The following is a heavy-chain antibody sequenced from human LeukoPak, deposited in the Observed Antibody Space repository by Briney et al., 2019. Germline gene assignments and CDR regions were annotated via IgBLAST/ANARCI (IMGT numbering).Heavy chain of an antibody. CDR3: ATSGYDTSPEY. Sequence: PSETLSLTCTVSGGSISSSSYYWGWIRQPPGKGLEWIGSIYYSGSTYYNPSLKSRVTISVDTSKNQFSLKLSSVTAADTAVYYCATSGYDTSPEYWGQRTLVTVSS. J-gene: IGHJ4*02. V-gene: IGHV4-39*01. CDR1: GGSISSSSYY. CDR2: IYYSGST. D-gene: IGHD5-12*01.